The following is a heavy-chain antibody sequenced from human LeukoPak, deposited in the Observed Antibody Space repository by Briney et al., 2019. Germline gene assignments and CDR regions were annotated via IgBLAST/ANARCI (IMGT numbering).Heavy chain of an antibody. CDR2: IYPGDSDS. CDR1: GYSLITYW. D-gene: IGHD4-23*01. Sequence: PGESLKISCKGSGYSLITYWIGWVRQMPGKGLEWMGIIYPGDSDSRHSPSFQGQVTISVDRSISTAYLQWSSLKASDTAMYYCARLQTAVVSHFDYWGQGTLVTVSS. V-gene: IGHV5-51*01. CDR3: ARLQTAVVSHFDY. J-gene: IGHJ4*02.